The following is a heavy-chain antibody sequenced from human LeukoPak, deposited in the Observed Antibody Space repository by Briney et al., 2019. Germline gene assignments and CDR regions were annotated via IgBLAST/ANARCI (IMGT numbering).Heavy chain of an antibody. V-gene: IGHV3-23*01. D-gene: IGHD6-19*01. Sequence: PGGSLRLSCAASGFTFSSYAMSWVRQAPGKGLEWVSAISGSGGSTYYADSVKGRFTISRDNSKNTLYLQMNSLRAEDTAVYYCAKVRKGSGWYGVGYFDLWGRGTLVTVSS. CDR3: AKVRKGSGWYGVGYFDL. CDR1: GFTFSSYA. CDR2: ISGSGGST. J-gene: IGHJ2*01.